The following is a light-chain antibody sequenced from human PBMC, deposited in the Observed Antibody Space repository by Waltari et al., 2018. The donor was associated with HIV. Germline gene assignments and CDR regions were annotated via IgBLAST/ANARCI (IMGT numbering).Light chain of an antibody. V-gene: IGKV3-15*01. CDR3: HQYNDWPYT. J-gene: IGKJ2*01. Sequence: CRGSQGVRTKLALEQQRPGPGSRLLLYGGSKQAGWFPARFHGGWVGTEFTLTISSLQSEDFAVYFCHQYNDWPYTFGQGTKLDIK. CDR2: GGS. CDR1: QGVRTK.